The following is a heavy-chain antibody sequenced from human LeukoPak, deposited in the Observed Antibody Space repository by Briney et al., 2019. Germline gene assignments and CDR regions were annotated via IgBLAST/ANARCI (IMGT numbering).Heavy chain of an antibody. CDR1: GFIFSNDA. J-gene: IGHJ3*02. CDR2: IWFDGSNK. CDR3: ARESSIAVAGKGPDAFDI. V-gene: IGHV3-30*19. D-gene: IGHD6-19*01. Sequence: PGRSLRLSCAASGFIFSNDAMHWVRQAPGKGLEWVAFIWFDGSNKYYADSVKGRFTISRDNSKNTLYLQMNSLRAEDTAVYYCARESSIAVAGKGPDAFDIWGQGTIVTVSS.